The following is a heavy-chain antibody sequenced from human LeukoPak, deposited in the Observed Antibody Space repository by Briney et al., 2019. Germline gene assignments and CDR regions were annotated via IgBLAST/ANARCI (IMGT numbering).Heavy chain of an antibody. V-gene: IGHV4-59*01. CDR3: ARASGSGSYYGIGY. J-gene: IGHJ4*02. CDR1: NGSISTYY. Sequence: SETLSLTCSVSNGSISTYYWSWIRQSPGKGLEWIGYIYYSGNTNYNPSLQSRVTISLDTSKNQFSLKLSSVTAADTAVYYCARASGSGSYYGIGYWGQGTLVTVSS. CDR2: IYYSGNT. D-gene: IGHD3-10*01.